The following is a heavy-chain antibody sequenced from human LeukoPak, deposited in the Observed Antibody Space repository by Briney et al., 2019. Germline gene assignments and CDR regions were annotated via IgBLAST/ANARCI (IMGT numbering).Heavy chain of an antibody. Sequence: SETLSLTCTVSGGSISSSSYYWGWIRQPPGKGLEWIGSIYYSGSTYYNPSLKSRVTTSVDTSKNQFSLKLSSVTAADTAVYYCARSRESSMVRGCFDYWGQGTLVTVSS. CDR2: IYYSGST. V-gene: IGHV4-39*01. D-gene: IGHD3-10*01. J-gene: IGHJ4*02. CDR1: GGSISSSSYY. CDR3: ARSRESSMVRGCFDY.